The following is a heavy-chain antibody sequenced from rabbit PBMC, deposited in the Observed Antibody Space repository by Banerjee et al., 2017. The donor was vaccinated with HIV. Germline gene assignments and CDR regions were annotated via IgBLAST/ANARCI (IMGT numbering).Heavy chain of an antibody. V-gene: IGHV1S45*01. CDR3: ARDWGAYAGHGYATGWLDL. CDR1: GFSFSSSYW. Sequence: QEQLVESGGDLVQPEGSLTLTCTASGFSFSSSYWICWVRQAPGKGLEWITCIYAGSSGSTDYANWAKGRFTISKTSSTTVTLQMTSLTAADTATYFCARDWGAYAGHGYATGWLDLWGPGTLVTVS. CDR2: IYAGSSGST. J-gene: IGHJ5*01. D-gene: IGHD6-1*01.